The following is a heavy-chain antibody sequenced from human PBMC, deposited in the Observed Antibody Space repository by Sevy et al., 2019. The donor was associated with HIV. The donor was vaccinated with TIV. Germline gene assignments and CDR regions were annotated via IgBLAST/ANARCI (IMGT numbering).Heavy chain of an antibody. CDR3: ARAEGYIAVAGQTHYYYGMDV. V-gene: IGHV1-69*13. D-gene: IGHD6-19*01. Sequence: ASVKVSCKASGGTFSSYAISWVRQAPGQGLEWMGGIIPIFGTANYAQKFQGRVTITADESTSTAYMELSSLRSEDTAVNYCARAEGYIAVAGQTHYYYGMDVWGQGTTVTVSS. J-gene: IGHJ6*02. CDR1: GGTFSSYA. CDR2: IIPIFGTA.